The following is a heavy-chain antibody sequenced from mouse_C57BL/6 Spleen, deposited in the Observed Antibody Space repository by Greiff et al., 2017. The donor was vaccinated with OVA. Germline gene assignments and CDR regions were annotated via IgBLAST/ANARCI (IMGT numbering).Heavy chain of an antibody. J-gene: IGHJ1*03. CDR2: IYPGSGCT. CDR3: YLLSLV. Sequence: VQLQQPGAELVKPGASVKMSCKASGYTFTSYWITWVKQRPGQGLEWIGDIYPGSGCTNYHEKFKSTATLTVDTSSSTAYLQLGSLTSEDSAVYYCYLLSLVWGTGTTVTVSS. D-gene: IGHD2-1*01. V-gene: IGHV1-55*01. CDR1: GYTFTSYW.